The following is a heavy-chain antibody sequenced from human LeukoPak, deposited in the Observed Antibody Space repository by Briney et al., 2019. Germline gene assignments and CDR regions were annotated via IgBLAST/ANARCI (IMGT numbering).Heavy chain of an antibody. CDR1: GGSVNDAS. J-gene: IGHJ4*02. CDR3: ARVGTYYRSLDS. Sequence: SETLSLTCTVSGGSVNDASWNWIRQPPGQGLEWIGYIYHSGGTNYNPSLKSRVTISLDTSKNQFSLKLSSVTAADTAVYYCARVGTYYRSLDSWGQGTLVTVSS. D-gene: IGHD3-10*01. CDR2: IYHSGGT. V-gene: IGHV4-59*02.